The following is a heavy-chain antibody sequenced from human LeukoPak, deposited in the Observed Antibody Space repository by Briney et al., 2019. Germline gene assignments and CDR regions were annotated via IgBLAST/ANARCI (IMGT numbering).Heavy chain of an antibody. CDR3: ARQGLAIFGVGPFDY. D-gene: IGHD3-3*01. CDR2: ISWDGGST. V-gene: IGHV3-43*01. CDR1: GFTFDDYT. Sequence: PGGSLRLSCAASGFTFDDYTMHWVRQAPGKGLEWVSLISWDGGSTYYADSVKGRSTISRDNSKNSLYLQMNSLRTEDTALYYCARQGLAIFGVGPFDYWGQGTLVTVSS. J-gene: IGHJ4*02.